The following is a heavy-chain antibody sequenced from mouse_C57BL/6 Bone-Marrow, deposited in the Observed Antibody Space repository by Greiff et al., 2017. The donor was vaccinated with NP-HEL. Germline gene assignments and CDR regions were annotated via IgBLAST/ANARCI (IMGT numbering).Heavy chain of an antibody. CDR3: ARLTTVVDTWFAY. V-gene: IGHV5-6*01. CDR1: GFTFSSYG. CDR2: ISSGGSDT. J-gene: IGHJ3*01. Sequence: EVKLMESGGDLVKPGGSLKLSCAASGFTFSSYGMSWVRQTPDKRLEWVATISSGGSDTYYPDSVKGRFTISRDNAKNTLYLQMSSLKSEDTAMYYCARLTTVVDTWFAYWGQGTLVTVSA. D-gene: IGHD1-1*01.